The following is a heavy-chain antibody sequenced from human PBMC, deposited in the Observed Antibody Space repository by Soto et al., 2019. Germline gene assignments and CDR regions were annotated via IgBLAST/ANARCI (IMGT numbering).Heavy chain of an antibody. CDR2: ISYDGSNK. CDR1: GFTFSSYG. CDR3: AKDVLPLRGWYGMDV. J-gene: IGHJ6*02. Sequence: GGSLRLSCAASGFTFSSYGMHWVRQAPGKGLEWVAVISYDGSNKYYADSVKGRFTISRDNSKNTLYLQMNSLRAEDTAVYYCAKDVLPLRGWYGMDVWGQGTTVTVSS. V-gene: IGHV3-30*18. D-gene: IGHD6-19*01.